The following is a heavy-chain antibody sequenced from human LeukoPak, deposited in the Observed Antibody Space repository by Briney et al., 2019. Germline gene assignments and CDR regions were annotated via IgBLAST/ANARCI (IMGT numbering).Heavy chain of an antibody. V-gene: IGHV4-59*01. CDR1: GGSISSYY. CDR3: ARDAHRRGYSYGYDY. D-gene: IGHD5-18*01. CDR2: IYYSGST. J-gene: IGHJ4*02. Sequence: PSETLSLTSTVSGGSISSYYWSWIRQPPGKALEWIGYIYYSGSTNYNPSLKSRVTISVDTSKNQFSLKLSSVTAADTAVYYCARDAHRRGYSYGYDYWGQGTLVTVSS.